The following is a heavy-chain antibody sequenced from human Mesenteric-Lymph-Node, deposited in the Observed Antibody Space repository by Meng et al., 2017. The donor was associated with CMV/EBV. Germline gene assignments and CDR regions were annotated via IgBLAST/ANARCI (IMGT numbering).Heavy chain of an antibody. D-gene: IGHD3-22*01. CDR1: FTFSNYA. CDR3: TRDLYDSSAFYFLLPAY. J-gene: IGHJ4*02. Sequence: FTFSNYAMNWVRQAPGKGLEWLAVISYDGSNKYYADSVKGRFTISRDNFKNTLFLQMNSLRAEDTAVYYCTRDLYDSSAFYFLLPAYWGQGTLVTVSS. CDR2: ISYDGSNK. V-gene: IGHV3-30-3*01.